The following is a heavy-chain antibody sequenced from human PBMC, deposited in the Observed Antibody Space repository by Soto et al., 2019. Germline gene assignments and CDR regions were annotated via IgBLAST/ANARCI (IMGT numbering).Heavy chain of an antibody. J-gene: IGHJ4*02. CDR3: AAKAYTMNVDY. D-gene: IGHD3-16*01. Sequence: EVQLVESGGGLVQPGGSLKLSCAASGFTFSGSAMYWVRQASGKGLEWVGRIRSKANNYTTAYAASVKGRFTISRDDSKNTAYPQMNSLETEDTAVYLCAAKAYTMNVDYWGQGILVTVSS. CDR2: IRSKANNYTT. CDR1: GFTFSGSA. V-gene: IGHV3-73*01.